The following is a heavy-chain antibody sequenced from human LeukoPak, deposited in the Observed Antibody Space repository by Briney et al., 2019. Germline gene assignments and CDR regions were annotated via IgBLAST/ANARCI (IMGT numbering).Heavy chain of an antibody. CDR2: IIPIFGTA. V-gene: IGHV1-69*05. CDR3: ARAHYYDSSGYYETDY. Sequence: EASVKVSCKASGGTFSSYAISWVRQAPGQGLEWMGGIIPIFGTANYAQKFQGRVTITTDESTSTAYMELSSLRSEDTAVYYCARAHYYDSSGYYETDYWGQGTLVTVSS. D-gene: IGHD3-22*01. J-gene: IGHJ4*02. CDR1: GGTFSSYA.